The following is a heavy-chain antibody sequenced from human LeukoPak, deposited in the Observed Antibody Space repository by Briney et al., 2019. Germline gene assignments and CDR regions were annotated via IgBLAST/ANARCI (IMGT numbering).Heavy chain of an antibody. V-gene: IGHV3-11*01. Sequence: GGSLRLSCAASGFTFSDYYMSWIRQAPGKGLEWVSYISSSGSTTYYADSVKGRFTISRDNAKNSLYLQMNSLRAEDTAVYYCARRNRQQWLLLDYWGQGTLVTVSS. CDR1: GFTFSDYY. D-gene: IGHD6-19*01. CDR2: ISSSGSTT. CDR3: ARRNRQQWLLLDY. J-gene: IGHJ4*02.